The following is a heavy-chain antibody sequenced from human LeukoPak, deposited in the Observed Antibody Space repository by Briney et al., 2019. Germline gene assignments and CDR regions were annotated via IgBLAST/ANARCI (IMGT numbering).Heavy chain of an antibody. CDR1: GYTFTSYD. CDR2: MNPNSGNT. V-gene: IGHV1-8*03. Sequence: ASVKVSCKASGYTFTSYDINWVRQATGQGLEWMGWMNPNSGNTGYAQKFQGRVTITRNTSISTAYMELSSLRSEDTAVYYCARVVGATTMYYYYYMDVWGKGTTVTVSS. CDR3: ARVVGATTMYYYYYMDV. D-gene: IGHD1-26*01. J-gene: IGHJ6*03.